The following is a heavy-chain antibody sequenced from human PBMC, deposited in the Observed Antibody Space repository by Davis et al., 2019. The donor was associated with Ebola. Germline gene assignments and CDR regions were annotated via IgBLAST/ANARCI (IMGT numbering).Heavy chain of an antibody. Sequence: GESLKISCAASGFPFSQAWLNWVRQAPGKGLEWVGRIKSKNDGETTDYAAPVRGRFTMSRDDSNNTLFLQMDSLKTEDTGIYFCVTMAAFWGQGTLVTVSS. D-gene: IGHD5-24*01. CDR3: VTMAAF. CDR1: GFPFSQAW. CDR2: IKSKNDGETT. V-gene: IGHV3-15*07. J-gene: IGHJ4*02.